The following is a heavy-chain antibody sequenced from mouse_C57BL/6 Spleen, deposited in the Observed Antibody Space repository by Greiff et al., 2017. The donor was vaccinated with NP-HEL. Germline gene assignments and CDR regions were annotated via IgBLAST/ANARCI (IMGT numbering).Heavy chain of an antibody. V-gene: IGHV1-82*01. Sequence: QVQLKESGPELVKPGASVKISCKASGYAFSSSWMNWVKQRPGKGLEWIGRIYPGDGDTNYNGKFKGKATLTADKSSSTAYMQLSSLTSEDSAVYFCARSGGSSGSSYYFDYWGQGTTLTVSS. D-gene: IGHD3-2*02. CDR3: ARSGGSSGSSYYFDY. CDR2: IYPGDGDT. CDR1: GYAFSSSW. J-gene: IGHJ2*01.